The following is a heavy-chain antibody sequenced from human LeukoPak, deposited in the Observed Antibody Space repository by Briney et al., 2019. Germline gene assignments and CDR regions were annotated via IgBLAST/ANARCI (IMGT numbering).Heavy chain of an antibody. J-gene: IGHJ6*03. D-gene: IGHD3-3*01. CDR3: ARDGVERPYYDFWSGYYWSDIYYYYMDV. V-gene: IGHV7-4-1*02. CDR2: INTNTGNP. CDR1: GYTFTSYA. Sequence: ASVKVSCKASGYTFTSYAMNWVRQAPGQGLEWMGWINTNTGNPTYAQGFTGRFVFSLDTSVSTAYLQISSLKAEDTAVYYCARDGVERPYYDFWSGYYWSDIYYYYMDVWGKGTTVTVSS.